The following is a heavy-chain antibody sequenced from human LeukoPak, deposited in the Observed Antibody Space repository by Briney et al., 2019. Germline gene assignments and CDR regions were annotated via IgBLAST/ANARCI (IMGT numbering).Heavy chain of an antibody. J-gene: IGHJ4*02. Sequence: GGSLRLSCTASGFTFGDYAMCWVRQAPGKGLEWVGFIRSKAYGGTTEYAASVKGRFTISRDDSKSIAYLQMNSLKTEDTAVYYCTRDLEYCSSTSCYTFDYWGQGTLVTVSS. CDR3: TRDLEYCSSTSCYTFDY. V-gene: IGHV3-49*04. D-gene: IGHD2-2*01. CDR1: GFTFGDYA. CDR2: IRSKAYGGTT.